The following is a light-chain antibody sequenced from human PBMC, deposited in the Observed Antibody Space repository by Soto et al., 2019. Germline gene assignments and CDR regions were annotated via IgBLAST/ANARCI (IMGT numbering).Light chain of an antibody. CDR2: GVS. V-gene: IGKV3-20*01. CDR3: QQYGNSPLT. J-gene: IGKJ4*01. CDR1: QSVRSDY. Sequence: EIVLTQSPATLSLSPGDRATLSCRASQSVRSDYFAWYQQKPGQAPRVIIFGVSTRVTAIPDRFSGSGSGTDFTLTISRLEPEDFALYYCQQYGNSPLTFGGGTKVDIK.